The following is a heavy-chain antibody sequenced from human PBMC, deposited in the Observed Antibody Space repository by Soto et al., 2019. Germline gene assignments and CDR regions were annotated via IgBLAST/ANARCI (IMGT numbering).Heavy chain of an antibody. CDR3: ARDRSTYGGGGTGEVKENWFDP. V-gene: IGHV4-59*01. D-gene: IGHD2-8*01. Sequence: SETLSLTCTVSGGSISHYYWSWIRQSPGKGLEWIGYAYYSGSTDYNPSLKSRVTMSVDTSKNQVSLKLNSVTTADTAVYYCARDRSTYGGGGTGEVKENWFDPWGTGTLVTVSA. J-gene: IGHJ5*02. CDR1: GGSISHYY. CDR2: AYYSGST.